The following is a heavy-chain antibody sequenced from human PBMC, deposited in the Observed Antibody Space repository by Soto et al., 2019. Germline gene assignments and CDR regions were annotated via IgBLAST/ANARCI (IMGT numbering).Heavy chain of an antibody. J-gene: IGHJ5*02. D-gene: IGHD5-12*01. Sequence: QVQLVESGGGVVQPGRSLRLSCAASGFTFSSSGMHWVRQAPGKGLEWVALIWYDGTNNYYGASVKGRFTISSDDFKNTVYWEMKSLRVEDTAVYYCAGGAGGAWILGSWGQGTVVTVSS. CDR1: GFTFSSSG. CDR2: IWYDGTNN. CDR3: AGGAGGAWILGS. V-gene: IGHV3-33*01.